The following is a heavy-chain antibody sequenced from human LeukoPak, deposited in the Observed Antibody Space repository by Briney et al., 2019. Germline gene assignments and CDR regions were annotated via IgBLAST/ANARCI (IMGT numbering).Heavy chain of an antibody. V-gene: IGHV4-34*01. J-gene: IGHJ4*02. D-gene: IGHD6-19*01. CDR2: INHSGST. Sequence: SETLSLTCAVYGGSFSGYYWSWIRQPPGKGLEWIGEINHSGSTNYNPSLKSRVTISVDTSKNQFSLKLSSVTAADTAVYYCARGTRSSGALYWGQGTLVTVSS. CDR3: ARGTRSSGALY. CDR1: GGSFSGYY.